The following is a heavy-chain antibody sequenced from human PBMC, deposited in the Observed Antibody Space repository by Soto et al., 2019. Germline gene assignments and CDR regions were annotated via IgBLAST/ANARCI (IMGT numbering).Heavy chain of an antibody. CDR3: AKAEDIVLMVYAY. Sequence: EVQLLESGGGLVQPWGSLRLSCAASGFTFSSYAMSWVRQAPGKGLEWVSAISGSGGSTYYADSVKGRFTISRDNSKNTLYLQMNSLRAEYTAVYYCAKAEDIVLMVYAYWGQGTLVTVSS. J-gene: IGHJ4*02. D-gene: IGHD2-8*01. CDR1: GFTFSSYA. V-gene: IGHV3-23*01. CDR2: ISGSGGST.